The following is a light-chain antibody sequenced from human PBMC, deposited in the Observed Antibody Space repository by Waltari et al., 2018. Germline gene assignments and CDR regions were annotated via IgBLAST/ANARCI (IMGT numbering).Light chain of an antibody. V-gene: IGKV1-16*02. CDR1: QDISNS. Sequence: DIQMTQSPSSLSASVGDRVTITCRASQDISNSLAWLQQKPGKAPKPLIYAASPLESGVPSKFSGSGSGTDFTLTISSLQPEDFATYYCQQYNSYPRTFGQGTKVEIK. CDR2: AAS. J-gene: IGKJ1*01. CDR3: QQYNSYPRT.